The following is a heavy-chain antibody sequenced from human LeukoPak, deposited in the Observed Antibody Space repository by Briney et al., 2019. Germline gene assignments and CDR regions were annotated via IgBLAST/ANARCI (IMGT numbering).Heavy chain of an antibody. CDR2: IVVVSGNT. CDR3: AAETAVAGNNWFDP. D-gene: IGHD6-19*01. Sequence: GASVKVSCKASGFTFTSSAVQWVRQARGQRLEWIGWIVVVSGNTNYAQKFQERVTITRDMSTSTAYMELSSLRSEDTAVYYCAAETAVAGNNWFDPWGQGTLVTVSS. CDR1: GFTFTSSA. J-gene: IGHJ5*02. V-gene: IGHV1-58*01.